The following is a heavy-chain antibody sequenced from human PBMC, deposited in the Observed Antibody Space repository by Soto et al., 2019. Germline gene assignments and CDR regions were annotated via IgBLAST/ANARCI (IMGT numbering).Heavy chain of an antibody. CDR1: GFTFSSYG. J-gene: IGHJ4*02. Sequence: QVQLVESGGGVVQPGRSLRLSCVASGFTFSSYGMHWVRQAPGKGLEWVAIISYDGSNTYYADSVKGRFTISRDNSKNSQYTLLIKMNDQEASVSSCAYGARLSGCYVISNSDYFDYWGQGTLVTVSS. CDR2: ISYDGSNT. D-gene: IGHD3-3*01. V-gene: IGHV3-30*03. CDR3: AYGARLSGCYVISNSDYFDY.